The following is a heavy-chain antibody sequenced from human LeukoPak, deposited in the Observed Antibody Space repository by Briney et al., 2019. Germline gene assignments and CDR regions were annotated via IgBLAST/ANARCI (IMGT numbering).Heavy chain of an antibody. CDR1: GLTFSNYW. V-gene: IGHV3-7*03. CDR3: ARDGFGTGSN. J-gene: IGHJ4*02. D-gene: IGHD3-16*01. Sequence: PGGSLRLSCAASGLTFSNYWMDRVRQAPGKGLEWVANIKQDGSEKNYVDSVKGRFIISRDNAKNSLYLQVNTLRADDTAVYYCARDGFGTGSNWGQGTLVTVSS. CDR2: IKQDGSEK.